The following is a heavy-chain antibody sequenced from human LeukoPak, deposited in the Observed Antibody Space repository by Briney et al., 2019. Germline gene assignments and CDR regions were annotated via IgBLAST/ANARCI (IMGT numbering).Heavy chain of an antibody. CDR2: ISGSGGST. V-gene: IGHV3-23*01. CDR3: AKDPWTTVNSRDY. Sequence: GGSLRLSCAASGFNFGSSPMSWVRQAPGKGLEWVSAISGSGGSTYYADSVKGRFTISRDNSKNTLYLQMNSLRAEDTAVYYCAKDPWTTVNSRDYWGQGTLVTVSS. J-gene: IGHJ4*02. D-gene: IGHD4-17*01. CDR1: GFNFGSSP.